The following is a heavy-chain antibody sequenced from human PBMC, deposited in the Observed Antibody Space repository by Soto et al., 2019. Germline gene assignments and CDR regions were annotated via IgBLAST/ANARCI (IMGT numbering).Heavy chain of an antibody. D-gene: IGHD3-3*01. V-gene: IGHV3-15*07. Sequence: EVQLVESGGGLVKPGGSLRLSCAASGFTFSNAWMNWVRQAPGKGLEWVGRIKSKTDGGTTDYAAPVKGRFTISRDDSKNTLYLQMNSLKTEDTAVYYCTTDDDFWGGYSDAFDIWGQGTMVTVSS. CDR3: TTDDDFWGGYSDAFDI. CDR1: GFTFSNAW. J-gene: IGHJ3*02. CDR2: IKSKTDGGTT.